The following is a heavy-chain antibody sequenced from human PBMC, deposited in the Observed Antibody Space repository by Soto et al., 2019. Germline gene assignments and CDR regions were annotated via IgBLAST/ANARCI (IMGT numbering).Heavy chain of an antibody. CDR3: AHRVLRTVFALVTTTAIYFDF. V-gene: IGHV2-5*02. CDR2: IYWDDDK. J-gene: IGHJ4*02. Sequence: QITLNESGPTPVKPRQTLTLTCTFSGFSLTTSGVGVGWIRQSPGKAPEWLALIYWDDDKRYSPSLKSRLTITKDTSKNQVVLTMAELDPADTATYYCAHRVLRTVFALVTTTAIYFDFWGQGTPVAVSS. CDR1: GFSLTTSGVG. D-gene: IGHD3-3*01.